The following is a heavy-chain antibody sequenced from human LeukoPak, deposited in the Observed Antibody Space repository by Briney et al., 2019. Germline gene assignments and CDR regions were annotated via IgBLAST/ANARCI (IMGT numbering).Heavy chain of an antibody. J-gene: IGHJ1*01. Sequence: ASETLSLTCSVSGGSISSYYWTWIRQPPGKELEWIGYRYYSGSTTYNPSLKSRVTISVDTSKSQFSLKLISVTAADTAIYYCARVRGDFETDWGQGTLVTVSS. CDR2: RYYSGST. CDR3: ARVRGDFETD. CDR1: GGSISSYY. V-gene: IGHV4-59*01. D-gene: IGHD3-16*01.